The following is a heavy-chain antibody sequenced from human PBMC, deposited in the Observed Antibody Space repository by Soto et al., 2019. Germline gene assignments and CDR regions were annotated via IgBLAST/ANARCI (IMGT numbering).Heavy chain of an antibody. Sequence: GGSLRLSCSASGFTFSSYAMHWVRQAPGKGLEFVSSISSNGGSTFYADSVKGRFSISRDTSKNTLYLQMSSLRGEDTAVYYCVKTCRSVEALIGSSALGWGQGTLVTVSS. CDR3: VKTCRSVEALIGSSALG. J-gene: IGHJ4*02. V-gene: IGHV3-64D*08. D-gene: IGHD3-10*01. CDR2: ISSNGGST. CDR1: GFTFSSYA.